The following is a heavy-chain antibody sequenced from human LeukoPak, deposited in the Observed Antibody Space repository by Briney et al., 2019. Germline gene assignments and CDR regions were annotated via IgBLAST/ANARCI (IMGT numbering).Heavy chain of an antibody. CDR1: GGTFSSYA. D-gene: IGHD3-22*01. CDR2: IIPIFGTA. V-gene: IGHV1-69*13. J-gene: IGHJ5*02. CDR3: AGTGYYYDSSGYYSP. Sequence: GASVKVSCKASGGTFSSYAISWVRQAPGQGLEWMGGIIPIFGTANYAQKFQGRVTITADESTSTAYMELSSLRSEDTAVHYCAGTGYYYDSSGYYSPWGQGTLVTVSS.